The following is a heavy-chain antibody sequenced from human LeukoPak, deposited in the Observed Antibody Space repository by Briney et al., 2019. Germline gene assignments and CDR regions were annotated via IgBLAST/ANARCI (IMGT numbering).Heavy chain of an antibody. CDR3: ARGLSYDYVWGSSPGYYYYMDV. J-gene: IGHJ6*03. D-gene: IGHD3-16*01. CDR2: MNPNSGNT. CDR1: GYSFSDKY. V-gene: IGHV1-8*02. Sequence: ASVKVSCKASGYSFSDKYMHWVRQATGQGLEWMGWMNPNSGNTGYAQKFQGRVTMTRNTSISTAYMELSSLRSEDTAVYYCARGLSYDYVWGSSPGYYYYMDVWGKGTTVTISS.